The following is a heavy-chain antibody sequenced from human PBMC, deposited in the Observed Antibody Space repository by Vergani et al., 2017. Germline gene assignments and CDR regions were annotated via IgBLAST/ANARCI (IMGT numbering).Heavy chain of an antibody. V-gene: IGHV3-33*01. CDR2: IWHDGSYK. CDR3: ARDRDFTVSEWFDP. D-gene: IGHD3-10*01. Sequence: QVQLVESGGGVVQPGRSLRLSCAASGITFRSDGMHWFRQAPGKGLEWVALIWHDGSYKYYADSVKGRFTISRDNSKNTLYLQMNSLRAEDTAVYYCARDRDFTVSEWFDPWGQGTLVIVSS. J-gene: IGHJ5*02. CDR1: GITFRSDG.